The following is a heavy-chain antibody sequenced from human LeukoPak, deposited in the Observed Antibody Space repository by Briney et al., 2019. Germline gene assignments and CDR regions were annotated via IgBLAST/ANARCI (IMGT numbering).Heavy chain of an antibody. CDR3: ANNPVTIFGQAGAFDI. Sequence: PGGSLRLSCAASGFTFDDYAMSWVRQAPGKGLEWVSAISGSGGSTYYADSVKGRFTISRDNSKNTLYLQMNSLRAEDTAVYYCANNPVTIFGQAGAFDIWGQGTMVTVSS. V-gene: IGHV3-23*01. CDR2: ISGSGGST. CDR1: GFTFDDYA. J-gene: IGHJ3*02. D-gene: IGHD3-3*01.